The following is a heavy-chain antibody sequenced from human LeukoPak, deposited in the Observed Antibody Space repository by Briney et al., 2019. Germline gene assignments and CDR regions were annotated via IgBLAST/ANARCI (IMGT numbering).Heavy chain of an antibody. CDR3: ARGITPIVVVPAAIDY. V-gene: IGHV3-30-3*01. D-gene: IGHD2-2*01. CDR1: GFTFSSYA. CDR2: ISYDGSNK. J-gene: IGHJ4*02. Sequence: GGSLRLSCAASGFTFSSYAMHWVRHAPGKGLEWVAVISYDGSNKYYADSVKGRFTISRDNSKNTLYLQMNSLRAEDTAVYYCARGITPIVVVPAAIDYWGQGTLVTASS.